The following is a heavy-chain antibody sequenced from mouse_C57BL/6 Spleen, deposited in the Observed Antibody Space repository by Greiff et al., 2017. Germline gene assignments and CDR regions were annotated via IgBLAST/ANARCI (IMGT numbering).Heavy chain of an antibody. Sequence: QVQLKESGPELVKPGASVKISCKASGYAFSSSWMNWVKQRPGKGLEWIGRIYPGDGDTNYNGKFKGKATLTADKSSSTAYMQLSSLTSEDSAVYFCARGLYYYAMDYWGQGTSVTVSS. CDR3: ARGLYYYAMDY. CDR2: IYPGDGDT. V-gene: IGHV1-82*01. CDR1: GYAFSSSW. J-gene: IGHJ4*01.